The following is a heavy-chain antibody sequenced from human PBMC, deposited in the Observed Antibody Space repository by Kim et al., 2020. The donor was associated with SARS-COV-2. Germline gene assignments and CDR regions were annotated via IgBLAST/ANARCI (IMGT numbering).Heavy chain of an antibody. CDR3: ARMGPWSRRNLDF. J-gene: IGHJ4*02. D-gene: IGHD1-1*01. V-gene: IGHV3-23*01. Sequence: ADSVKGRFTSSRKNSKNPVYLELNRLRAGDTAVYYCARMGPWSRRNLDFWGQGTLVTVSS.